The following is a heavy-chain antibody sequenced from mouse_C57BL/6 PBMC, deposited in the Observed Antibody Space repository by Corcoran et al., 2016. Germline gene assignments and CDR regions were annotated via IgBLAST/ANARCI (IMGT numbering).Heavy chain of an antibody. V-gene: IGHV3-6*01. D-gene: IGHD3-3*01. CDR3: ARDRVFAY. J-gene: IGHJ3*01. CDR2: ISYDGSN. CDR1: GYSITSGYY. Sequence: DVQLQESGPGLVKPSQSLSLTCSVTGYSITSGYYWNWIRQFPGNKLEWMGYISYDGSNNYNPSLKNRISITRDTSKNQFFLKLNSVTTEDTAAYHCARDRVFAYWGQGTVVTVSA.